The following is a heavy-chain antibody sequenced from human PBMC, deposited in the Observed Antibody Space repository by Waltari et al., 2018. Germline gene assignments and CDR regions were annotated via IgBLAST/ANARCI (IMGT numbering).Heavy chain of an antibody. CDR1: GYSISSGYY. CDR3: ARGTLWFAEYSY. CDR2: IYHSGST. D-gene: IGHD3-10*01. Sequence: QVQLQESGPGLVKPSETLSLTCAVSGYSISSGYYWGWIRQPPGKGLEWIGSIYHSGSTYYNPSLKSRVTISVDTSKNQFSLKLSSVTAADTAVYYCARGTLWFAEYSYWGQGTLVTVSS. J-gene: IGHJ4*02. V-gene: IGHV4-38-2*01.